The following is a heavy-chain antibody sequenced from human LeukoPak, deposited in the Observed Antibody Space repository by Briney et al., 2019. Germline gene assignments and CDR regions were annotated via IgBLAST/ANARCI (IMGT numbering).Heavy chain of an antibody. CDR2: ISSISSHI. D-gene: IGHD1-26*01. Sequence: GGSLRLSCAVSGFTFSSYSMNWVRQAPGKGLEWVSSISSISSHIYYADSVKGRLTISRDNAKNTLYLQMNSLRAEDTAVYYCAREEWELLVLDYWGQGTLVTVSS. V-gene: IGHV3-21*01. CDR3: AREEWELLVLDY. J-gene: IGHJ4*02. CDR1: GFTFSSYS.